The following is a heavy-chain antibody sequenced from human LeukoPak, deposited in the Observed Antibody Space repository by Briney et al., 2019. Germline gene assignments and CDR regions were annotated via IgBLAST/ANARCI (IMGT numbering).Heavy chain of an antibody. V-gene: IGHV4-4*07. CDR1: GSSISNYY. CDR2: ISTGGST. CDR3: ARDARGWSGFDY. Sequence: PSETLSLTCTVSGSSISNYYGSWIRQPAGKGLEWIGRISTGGSTNYNSSLKSRVTMSVDTSKNQFSLKLSSVTAADTAVYYCARDARGWSGFDYWGQGTLVTVYS. J-gene: IGHJ4*02. D-gene: IGHD3-3*01.